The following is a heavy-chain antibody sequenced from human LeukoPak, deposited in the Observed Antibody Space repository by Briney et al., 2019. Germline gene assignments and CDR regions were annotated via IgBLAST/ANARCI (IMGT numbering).Heavy chain of an antibody. CDR3: ARVTGYMIEDYFDY. V-gene: IGHV4-59*01. Sequence: EPSETLSLTCTVSGGSINSYYWSWIRQPPGKGLEWIGYIYYSGSTNYKPSLKSRVTISVETSKDQFSLKLRSVTAADTAVYYCARVTGYMIEDYFDYWGQGTLVTVSS. CDR1: GGSINSYY. J-gene: IGHJ4*02. D-gene: IGHD3-22*01. CDR2: IYYSGST.